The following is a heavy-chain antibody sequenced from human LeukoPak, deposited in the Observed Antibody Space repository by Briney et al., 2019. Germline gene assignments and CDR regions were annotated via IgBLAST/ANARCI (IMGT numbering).Heavy chain of an antibody. D-gene: IGHD6-6*01. Sequence: ASVKVSCKASGYTFTSYGISWVRQAPGQGLEWMGWISAYNGNTNYAQKLQGRVTMTTDTSTSTAYMELRSLRPDDTAVYYCARDKSRSSWSTSPVDYWGQGTLVTVSS. V-gene: IGHV1-18*04. CDR1: GYTFTSYG. J-gene: IGHJ4*02. CDR3: ARDKSRSSWSTSPVDY. CDR2: ISAYNGNT.